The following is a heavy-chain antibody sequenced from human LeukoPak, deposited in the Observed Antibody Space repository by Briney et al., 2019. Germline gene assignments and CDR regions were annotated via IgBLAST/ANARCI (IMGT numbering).Heavy chain of an antibody. CDR2: ISNADAYT. J-gene: IGHJ5*02. V-gene: IGHV3-23*01. CDR3: VKDGPITGIYLCA. CDR1: GFTFSDYV. Sequence: GGSLRLSCTASGFTFSDYVMNWARQAPGKGLEWVSVISNADAYTSYTGSVKGRFTISRDNSKDTLYLQMNDLRAEDTAVYYCVKDGPITGIYLCAWGQGTLVTVSS. D-gene: IGHD1-1*01.